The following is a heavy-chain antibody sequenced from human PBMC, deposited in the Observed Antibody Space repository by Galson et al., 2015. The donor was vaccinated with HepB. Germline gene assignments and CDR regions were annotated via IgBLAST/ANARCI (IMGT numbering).Heavy chain of an antibody. D-gene: IGHD1-1*01. Sequence: SVKVSCKASGYTFSTYAMSWVRQAPGQGLEWMGWINTNTGNPTFAQGFTGRFVFSLDTSVSTAYLQISSLEPEDTAVYYCARWNLNGMDVWGQGTTVTVSS. CDR1: GYTFSTYA. CDR3: ARWNLNGMDV. CDR2: INTNTGNP. V-gene: IGHV7-4-1*02. J-gene: IGHJ6*02.